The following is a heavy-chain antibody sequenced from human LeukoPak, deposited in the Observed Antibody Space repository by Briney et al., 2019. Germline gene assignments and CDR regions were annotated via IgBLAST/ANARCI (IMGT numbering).Heavy chain of an antibody. CDR1: GFTFSSYP. J-gene: IGHJ4*02. Sequence: GGSLRLSCAASGFTFSSYPMSWVRQAPGKGLGWVSAISGSGGSTYYADSVKGRFTISRDNSKNTLYLQMNSLRAEDTAVYYCAKGYCSSTSCYRVDYWGQGTLVTVSS. V-gene: IGHV3-23*01. CDR3: AKGYCSSTSCYRVDY. CDR2: ISGSGGST. D-gene: IGHD2-2*02.